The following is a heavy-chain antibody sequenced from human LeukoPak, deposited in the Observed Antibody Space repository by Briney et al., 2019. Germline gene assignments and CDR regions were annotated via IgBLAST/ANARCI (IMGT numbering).Heavy chain of an antibody. CDR1: GFTFYDYA. V-gene: IGHV3-43*02. D-gene: IGHD4-17*01. CDR2: ISGDGGST. J-gene: IGHJ4*02. CDR3: ARMTTVTTFDY. Sequence: GSLRLSCAASGFTFYDYAMHWVRQAPGKGLEWVSLISGDGGSTYYADSVKGRFTISRDNSKNTLCLQMNSLRAEDTAVYYCARMTTVTTFDYWGQGTLVTVSS.